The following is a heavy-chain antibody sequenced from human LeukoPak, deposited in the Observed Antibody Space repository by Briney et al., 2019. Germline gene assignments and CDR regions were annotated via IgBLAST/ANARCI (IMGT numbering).Heavy chain of an antibody. CDR1: GFTFSSYA. Sequence: GGSLRLSCAASGFTFSSYAMSWVRQAPGKGLEWVSYISSSGSTIYYADSVKGRFTISRDNAKNSLYLQMNSLRAEDTAVYYCARDYLVSPFDYWGQGTLVTVSS. J-gene: IGHJ4*02. D-gene: IGHD2-21*01. V-gene: IGHV3-48*03. CDR2: ISSSGSTI. CDR3: ARDYLVSPFDY.